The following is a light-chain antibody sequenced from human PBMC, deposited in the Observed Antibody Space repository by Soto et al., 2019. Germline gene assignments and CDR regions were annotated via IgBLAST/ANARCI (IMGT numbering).Light chain of an antibody. V-gene: IGLV2-14*01. J-gene: IGLJ1*01. CDR1: SSDVGGYNY. CDR2: DVS. Sequence: QFVLTQPASVAGSPGQAVTISCTGTSSDVGGYNYVSWYQQHPGKAPKLMIYDVSNRPSGVSNRFSGSKSGNTASLTISGLQAEDEADYYCSSYTSSSTRVFGTGTKVTVL. CDR3: SSYTSSSTRV.